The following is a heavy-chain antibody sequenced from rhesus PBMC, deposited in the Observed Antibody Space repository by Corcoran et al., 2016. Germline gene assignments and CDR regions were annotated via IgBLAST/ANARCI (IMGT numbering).Heavy chain of an antibody. CDR2: IKNKADGGTA. CDR1: GFTFSNYW. Sequence: EVQLVESGGGLVQPGGSLRLSCAASGFTFSNYWMSWVRQAPGKGLDWVSRIKNKADGGTAAYAECVKGRFTISRDDSKNTLYLQMNSLKTEDTAVYYCTRVIAAARSGLDSWGQGVVVTVSS. V-gene: IGHV3-16*02. CDR3: TRVIAAARSGLDS. J-gene: IGHJ6*01. D-gene: IGHD6-25*01.